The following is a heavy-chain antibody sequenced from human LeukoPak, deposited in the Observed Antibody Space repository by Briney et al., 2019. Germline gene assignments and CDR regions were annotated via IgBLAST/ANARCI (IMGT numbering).Heavy chain of an antibody. CDR2: ISGSGST. CDR1: GVSMNSHY. CDR3: VVSPNQDFYDY. V-gene: IGHV4-4*09. Sequence: SETLSLTCSVSGVSMNSHYLNWIRQPPGKGLEWIGFISGSGSTNYNPSLMSRVTMSLDTSKRQFSLKLRSVTAADTAVYYCVVSPNQDFYDYWGQGTLVTVSS. J-gene: IGHJ4*02.